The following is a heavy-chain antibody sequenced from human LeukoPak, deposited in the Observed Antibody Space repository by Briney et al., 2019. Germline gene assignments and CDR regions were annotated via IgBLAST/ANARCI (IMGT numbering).Heavy chain of an antibody. J-gene: IGHJ5*02. D-gene: IGHD6-19*01. CDR3: ARDPGSGWWGGFDL. CDR1: GFTFSSYS. CDR2: IKQDGSEK. Sequence: GGSLRLSCAASGFTFSSYSMNWVRQAPGKGLEWVANIKQDGSEKVYLDSMKGRFTISRDNSRDSLYLQMNSLRPEDTAVYYCARDPGSGWWGGFDLWGQGTLVTVSS. V-gene: IGHV3-7*04.